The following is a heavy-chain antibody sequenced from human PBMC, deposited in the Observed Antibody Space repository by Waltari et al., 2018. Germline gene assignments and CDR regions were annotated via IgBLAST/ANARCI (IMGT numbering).Heavy chain of an antibody. CDR3: ARGKSWYGAIDY. D-gene: IGHD6-13*01. CDR2: MNPNSGNT. J-gene: IGHJ4*02. V-gene: IGHV1-8*01. Sequence: QVQLVQSGAEVKKPGASVKVSCKASGYTFTSYDINWVRQATGQGLEWMGWMNPNSGNTGYAQKFQGRVTITADESTSTAYMELSSLRSEDTAVYYCARGKSWYGAIDYWGQGTLVTVSS. CDR1: GYTFTSYD.